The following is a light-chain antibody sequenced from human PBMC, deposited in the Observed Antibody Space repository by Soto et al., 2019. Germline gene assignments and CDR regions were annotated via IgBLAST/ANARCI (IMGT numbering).Light chain of an antibody. CDR3: QQYDSSPPT. J-gene: IGKJ1*01. CDR1: QSFTSRS. V-gene: IGKV3-20*01. CDR2: ATS. Sequence: EVGLTQSRGTLSLSRGERATLSCEASQSFTSRSLAWYQQKPGLAPRLVISATSNRAAGLPDRFSGSPSGTDFTLTISRLEPEDFAVYYCQQYDSSPPTFGQGTKVDIK.